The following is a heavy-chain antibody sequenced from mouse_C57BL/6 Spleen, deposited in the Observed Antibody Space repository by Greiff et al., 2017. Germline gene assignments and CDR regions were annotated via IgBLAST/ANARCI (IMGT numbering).Heavy chain of an antibody. CDR2: IHPSDSDT. J-gene: IGHJ2*01. CDR1: GYTFTSYC. Sequence: VQLQQPRAELVKPGASVKVSCKASGYTFTSYCMHWVKQRPGQGLEWIGRIHPSDSDTNYNQKFKGKATLTVDKSSSTAYMQRSGLTSEGSAVYDCAAYDGSRYFDYWGQGTTLTVSS. V-gene: IGHV1-74*01. D-gene: IGHD1-1*01. CDR3: AAYDGSRYFDY.